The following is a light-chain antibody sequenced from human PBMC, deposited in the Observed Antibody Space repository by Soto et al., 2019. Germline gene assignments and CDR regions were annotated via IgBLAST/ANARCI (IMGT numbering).Light chain of an antibody. CDR3: QTYNSAPFT. Sequence: DIQMTQSPSSLSASVGDRVAITCRASQGISNYLAWYQQKPGKVPKLLIYAASTLQSGVRSRFSGSGSGTDFTLTISSLQPVDVATYYCQTYNSAPFTFGPGTKVDIK. CDR2: AAS. CDR1: QGISNY. V-gene: IGKV1-27*01. J-gene: IGKJ3*01.